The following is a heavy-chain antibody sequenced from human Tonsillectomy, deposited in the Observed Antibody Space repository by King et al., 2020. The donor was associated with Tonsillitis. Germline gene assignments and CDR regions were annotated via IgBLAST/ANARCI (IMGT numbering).Heavy chain of an antibody. CDR3: ARHRAFSTERPLDS. Sequence: QLVQSGPEVKKPGESLKISCKGSGYNFSTYYIAWVRQMSGKGLEWLGVIYPGDSDSTYSPSSQGHVTISADKSTSTAFLQWSSLKASDSAMYYCARHRAFSTERPLDSWGQGTLVTVTS. D-gene: IGHD2/OR15-2a*01. J-gene: IGHJ4*02. V-gene: IGHV5-51*01. CDR1: GYNFSTYY. CDR2: IYPGDSDS.